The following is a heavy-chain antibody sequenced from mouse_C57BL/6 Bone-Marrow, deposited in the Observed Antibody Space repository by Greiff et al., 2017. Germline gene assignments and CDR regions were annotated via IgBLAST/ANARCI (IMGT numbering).Heavy chain of an antibody. CDR1: GFTFSSYA. Sequence: EVKLVESGGGLVKPGGSLKLSCAASGFTFSSYAMSWVRQTPEKRLEWVATISDGGSYTYYPDNVKGRFTISRENAKNNLYLQMSHLKSEDTAMYYCARDCYGSSHWYFDVWGTGTTVTVSS. V-gene: IGHV5-4*01. CDR2: ISDGGSYT. CDR3: ARDCYGSSHWYFDV. J-gene: IGHJ1*03. D-gene: IGHD1-1*01.